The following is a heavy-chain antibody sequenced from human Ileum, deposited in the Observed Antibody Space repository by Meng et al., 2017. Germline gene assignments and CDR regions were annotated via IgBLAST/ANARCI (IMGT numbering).Heavy chain of an antibody. CDR1: GGTFSSYA. V-gene: IGHV1-69*06. CDR2: IIPIFGTA. D-gene: IGHD1-26*01. Sequence: QVHLVQSGAGVKKHGSSVKVSCKASGGTFSSYAISWVRQAPGQGLEWMGGIIPIFGTANYAQKFQGRVTMTRNTSISTAYMELSSLRSEDTAVYYCARGQGSGSYYVWFDPWGQGTLVTVSS. CDR3: ARGQGSGSYYVWFDP. J-gene: IGHJ5*02.